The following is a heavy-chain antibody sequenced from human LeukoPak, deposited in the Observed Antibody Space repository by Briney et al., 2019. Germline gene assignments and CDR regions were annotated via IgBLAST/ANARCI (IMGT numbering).Heavy chain of an antibody. Sequence: SGGSLRLSCAASGFTFSSYWMHWVRQAPGKGLVWVSRINSDGSSTSYADSVKGRFTISRDNAKNTLYLQMNSLRGEDTAVYFCARGGVDYYGSGTYYIMYYFDYWGQGALVTVSS. J-gene: IGHJ4*02. D-gene: IGHD3-10*01. CDR1: GFTFSSYW. V-gene: IGHV3-74*01. CDR2: INSDGSST. CDR3: ARGGVDYYGSGTYYIMYYFDY.